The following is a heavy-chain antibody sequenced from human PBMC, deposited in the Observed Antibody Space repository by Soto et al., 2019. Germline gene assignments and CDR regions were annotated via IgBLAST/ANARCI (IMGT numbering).Heavy chain of an antibody. Sequence: VKVSCKAYGYTFTSYGISWVRLAPGQGLEWIGWISAYNGNTNYAEKVQGRVTMTTDTSTNTAYMELSSLRSDDTAVYYCARDRSSSDYWGQGTLVTVSS. D-gene: IGHD2-2*01. CDR3: ARDRSSSDY. CDR1: GYTFTSYG. CDR2: ISAYNGNT. V-gene: IGHV1-18*01. J-gene: IGHJ4*02.